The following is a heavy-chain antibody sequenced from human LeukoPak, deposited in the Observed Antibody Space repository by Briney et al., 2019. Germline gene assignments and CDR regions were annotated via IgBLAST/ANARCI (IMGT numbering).Heavy chain of an antibody. CDR2: INTDGSST. CDR1: GFTFSSYW. CDR3: ARDGGYCVGGSCYNDAFDI. Sequence: GGSLRLSCAASGFTFSSYWMHWVRQAPGKGLVWVSRINTDGSSTDYADSVKGRFTISRDNAKNTLYLQMNSLRAEDTALYYCARDGGYCVGGSCYNDAFDIWGQGTMVTVSS. D-gene: IGHD2-15*01. J-gene: IGHJ3*02. V-gene: IGHV3-74*01.